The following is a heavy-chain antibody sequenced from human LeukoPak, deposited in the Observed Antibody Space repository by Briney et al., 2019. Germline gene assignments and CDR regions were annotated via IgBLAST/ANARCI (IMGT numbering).Heavy chain of an antibody. Sequence: PGGSLRLSCAASGFTFSDYYMSWIRQAPGKGLEWVSYISSSGSTIYYADSVKGRFTISRDNAKNSLYLQMNSLRAEDTAVYYCATPVILTGSPRGDAFDIWGQGTMVTVSS. CDR1: GFTFSDYY. J-gene: IGHJ3*02. CDR3: ATPVILTGSPRGDAFDI. D-gene: IGHD3-9*01. V-gene: IGHV3-11*04. CDR2: ISSSGSTI.